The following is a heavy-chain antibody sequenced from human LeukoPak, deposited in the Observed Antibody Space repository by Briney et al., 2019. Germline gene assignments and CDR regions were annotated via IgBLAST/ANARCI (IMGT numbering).Heavy chain of an antibody. Sequence: GGSLRLSCAASGFTVSSNYMSRVRQAPGKGLEWVSVIYSGGSTYYADSVKGRFTISRDNSKNTLYLQMNSLRAEDTAVYYCARDGNRDYYDSSGYPDAFDIWGQGTMVTVSS. V-gene: IGHV3-66*01. CDR1: GFTVSSNY. J-gene: IGHJ3*02. D-gene: IGHD3-22*01. CDR2: IYSGGST. CDR3: ARDGNRDYYDSSGYPDAFDI.